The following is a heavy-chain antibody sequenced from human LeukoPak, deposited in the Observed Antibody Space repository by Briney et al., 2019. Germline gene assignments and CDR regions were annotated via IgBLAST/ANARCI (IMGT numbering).Heavy chain of an antibody. CDR3: DNRGY. CDR2: IRPKSLGGTA. CDR1: GFTFSDYY. J-gene: IGHJ4*02. D-gene: IGHD2/OR15-2a*01. Sequence: HTGGSLRLSCAVSGFTFSDYYMSWIRQAPGKGLEWVAFIRPKSLGGTAEYAASVKGRFTMSRDDSRSIAYLDMNSLKTEDTAVYYCDNRGYWGQGTLVTVSS. V-gene: IGHV3-71*01.